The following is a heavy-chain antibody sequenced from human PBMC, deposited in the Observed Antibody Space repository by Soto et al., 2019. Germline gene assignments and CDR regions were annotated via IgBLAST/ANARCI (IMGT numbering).Heavy chain of an antibody. CDR1: GFTFGTYS. CDR2: ISYDSDTI. J-gene: IGHJ6*02. V-gene: IGHV3-48*02. CDR3: ARLYYDYV. D-gene: IGHD3-3*01. Sequence: PGGSLRLSSAGSGFTFGTYSMNWVRQAAGKGLEWIAYISYDSDTIQYADSVKGRFTISRDNAKNSLYLQMNSLRDEDTAVYYCARLYYDYVWGQGTTVTVSS.